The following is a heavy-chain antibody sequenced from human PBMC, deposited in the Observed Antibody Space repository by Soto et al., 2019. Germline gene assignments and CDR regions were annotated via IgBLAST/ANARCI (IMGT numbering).Heavy chain of an antibody. Sequence: QVQLQESGPGLVKPSETLSLTCAVSGGSISISNWWSLVRQTPGKGLEWIGQNHHSGSTNYSPSLKSRVSISVDQLKNQFSLKMNSVTAADTAVYYCARGGYYFAMDVWGKGTPVTVSS. CDR1: GGSISISNW. CDR3: ARGGYYFAMDV. CDR2: NHHSGST. J-gene: IGHJ6*04. V-gene: IGHV4-4*02. D-gene: IGHD1-26*01.